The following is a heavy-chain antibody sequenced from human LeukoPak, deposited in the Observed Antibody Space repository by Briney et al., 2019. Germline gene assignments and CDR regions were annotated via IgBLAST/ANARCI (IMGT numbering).Heavy chain of an antibody. D-gene: IGHD3-3*01. CDR3: ARSRLSGINDAFDI. CDR2: ISWNSGSI. CDR1: GFTFDDYA. V-gene: IGHV3-9*01. J-gene: IGHJ3*02. Sequence: PDRSLRLSCAASGFTFDDYAMHWVRQAPGKGLEWVSGISWNSGSIGYADSVKGRFTISRDNAKNSLYLQMNSLRAEDTAVYYCARSRLSGINDAFDIWGQGTMVTVSS.